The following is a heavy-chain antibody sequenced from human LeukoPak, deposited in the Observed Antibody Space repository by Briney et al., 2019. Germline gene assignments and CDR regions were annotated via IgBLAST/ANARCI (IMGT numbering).Heavy chain of an antibody. Sequence: ASVKVSCKPSGYTFTYYYIHWVRQAPGQGLEWMGWINPNTGGTNYAQKFQDRVTMTRDTSISTAYMELSRLRSDDTAVYYCARDKSSGSGTFDYWGQGTLVNVSS. CDR3: ARDKSSGSGTFDY. D-gene: IGHD3-10*01. V-gene: IGHV1-2*02. J-gene: IGHJ4*02. CDR1: GYTFTYYY. CDR2: INPNTGGT.